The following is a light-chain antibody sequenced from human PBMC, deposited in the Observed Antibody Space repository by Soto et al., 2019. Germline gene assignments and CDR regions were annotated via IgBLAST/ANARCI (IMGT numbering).Light chain of an antibody. CDR3: LQYGDSPYT. Sequence: EIVLTQSPGTLSLSPGERATLSCRTRQSVGGSYLAWDQQKPVQAPRLLIYAASNRATGIPNRYSGSGSGNDFTLTISSLEPEDFAIYYCLQYGDSPYTFGQGTKLEIK. CDR2: AAS. CDR1: QSVGGSY. J-gene: IGKJ2*01. V-gene: IGKV3-20*01.